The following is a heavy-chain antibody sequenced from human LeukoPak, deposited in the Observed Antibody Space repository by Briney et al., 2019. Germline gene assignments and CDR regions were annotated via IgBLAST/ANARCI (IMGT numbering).Heavy chain of an antibody. D-gene: IGHD5-18*01. V-gene: IGHV3-23*01. CDR3: AKDTASSWCYFDL. CDR2: ISDSGYST. Sequence: GGSLRLSCAASGFTFNSYTMSWVRQAPGKGLEWVSAISDSGYSTYYADSVKGRFTISRDNSKNTLYLQMNSLRAEDTAVYYCAKDTASSWCYFDLWGRGTLVTVSS. J-gene: IGHJ2*01. CDR1: GFTFNSYT.